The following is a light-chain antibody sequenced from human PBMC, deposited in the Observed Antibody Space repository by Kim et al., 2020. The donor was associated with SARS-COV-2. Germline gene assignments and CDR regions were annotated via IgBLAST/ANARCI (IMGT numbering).Light chain of an antibody. CDR2: EVR. CDR3: SSYIRGSTNYV. Sequence: QSALTQPASVSGSPGQSITISCTGTSSDVGGYKYVSWYQQHPGKAPKLVIYEVRNRPSGVSIRFSGSKSGNTASLTISGLQAEDEADYYCSSYIRGSTNYVFGTGTKVTVL. J-gene: IGLJ1*01. CDR1: SSDVGGYKY. V-gene: IGLV2-14*01.